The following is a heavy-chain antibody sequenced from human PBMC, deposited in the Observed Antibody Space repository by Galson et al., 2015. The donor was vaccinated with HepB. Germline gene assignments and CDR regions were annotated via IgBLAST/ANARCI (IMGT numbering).Heavy chain of an antibody. D-gene: IGHD1-26*01. CDR1: GFTFSSYA. CDR2: ISYDGSNK. V-gene: IGHV3-30-3*01. J-gene: IGHJ4*02. Sequence: SLRLSCAASGFTFSSYAMHWVRQAPGKGLEWVAVISYDGSNKYYADSVKGRFTISRDNSKNTLYLQMNSLRAEDTAVYYCARDPIMGATGYFDYWGQGTLVTVSS. CDR3: ARDPIMGATGYFDY.